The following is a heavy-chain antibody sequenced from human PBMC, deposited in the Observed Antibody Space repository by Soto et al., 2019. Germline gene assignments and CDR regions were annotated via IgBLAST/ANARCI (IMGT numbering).Heavy chain of an antibody. J-gene: IGHJ6*02. Sequence: QVQLVESGGGVVQPGRSLRLSCAASGFTFSSYVMHWVRQAPGKGLEWVTVISYDGSNKYYADSVKGRFTISRDNSKNTLYLQMNSLRAEDTAVYYGARDNSQSIYYFFGMDVWGQGTTVTVSS. D-gene: IGHD2-2*02. CDR2: ISYDGSNK. V-gene: IGHV3-30-3*01. CDR3: ARDNSQSIYYFFGMDV. CDR1: GFTFSSYV.